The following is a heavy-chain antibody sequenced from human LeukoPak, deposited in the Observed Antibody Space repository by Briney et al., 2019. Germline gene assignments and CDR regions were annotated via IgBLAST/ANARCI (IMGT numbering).Heavy chain of an antibody. V-gene: IGHV3-48*03. D-gene: IGHD1-26*01. CDR1: GFTFSSYD. Sequence: PGGSLRLSCAASGFTFSSYDMNWVRQAPGKGLEWVSYISSSGSIIYYADSVKGRFTISRDNAKNSLYLQMNSLRAEDTAVYYCARDLSGSYCRAVEVYFDYWGQGTLVTVSS. CDR2: ISSSGSII. CDR3: ARDLSGSYCRAVEVYFDY. J-gene: IGHJ4*02.